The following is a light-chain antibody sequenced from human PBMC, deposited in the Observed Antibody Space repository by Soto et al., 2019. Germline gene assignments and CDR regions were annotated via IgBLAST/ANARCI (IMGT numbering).Light chain of an antibody. V-gene: IGKV1-5*03. CDR3: QQYNSYSLT. CDR2: KAS. Sequence: EIRMTKSPYSVSASVGDRVTITCLASQSISSWLAWYQQKPGKAPKLLIYKASSLESGVPSRFSGSGSGTEFTLTICIWRPDNFATYYCQQYNSYSLTFGQGTGVEI. CDR1: QSISSW. J-gene: IGKJ1*01.